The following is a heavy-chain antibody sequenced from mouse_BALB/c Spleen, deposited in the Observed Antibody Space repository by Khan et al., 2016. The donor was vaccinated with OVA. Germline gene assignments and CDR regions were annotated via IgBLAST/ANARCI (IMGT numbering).Heavy chain of an antibody. CDR3: ARGGYGGFAF. D-gene: IGHD2-2*01. V-gene: IGHV1-9*01. CDR1: GYTFSSYW. CDR2: IFPGSVSI. Sequence: QVQLQQSGGDLMKPGASVKISCKATGYTFSSYWIEWVKQRPGHGLEWIGQIFPGSVSITYNEKFKGKATFTAATSSNTAYLQLSSLTSEDYAVSYCARGGYGGFAFWGQGTLVTVSA. J-gene: IGHJ3*01.